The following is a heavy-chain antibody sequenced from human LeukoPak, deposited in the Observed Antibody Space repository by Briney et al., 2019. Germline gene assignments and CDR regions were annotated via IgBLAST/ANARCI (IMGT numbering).Heavy chain of an antibody. J-gene: IGHJ4*02. CDR3: ARGGGPYGLGFGYFDY. CDR2: INHSGST. CDR1: GGSFSGYY. D-gene: IGHD3-10*01. Sequence: SETLSLTCAVYGGSFSGYYWSWIRQPPGKGLEWIGEINHSGSTNYNPSLKSRVTISVDTSKTQFSLKLSSVTAADTAVYYCARGGGPYGLGFGYFDYWGQGTLVTVSS. V-gene: IGHV4-34*01.